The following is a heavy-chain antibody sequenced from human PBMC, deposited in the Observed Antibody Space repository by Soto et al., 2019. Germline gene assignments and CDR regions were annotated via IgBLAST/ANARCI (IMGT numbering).Heavy chain of an antibody. V-gene: IGHV3-30-3*01. D-gene: IGHD6-13*01. Sequence: GGSLRLSCAASGFTFSSYAMHWVRQAPGKGLEWVAVISYDGSNKYYADSVKGRFTISRDNSKNTLYLQMNSLRAEDTAVYYCARDREGGSTRYYYYGMDVWGQGTTVTVSS. CDR2: ISYDGSNK. CDR3: ARDREGGSTRYYYYGMDV. J-gene: IGHJ6*02. CDR1: GFTFSSYA.